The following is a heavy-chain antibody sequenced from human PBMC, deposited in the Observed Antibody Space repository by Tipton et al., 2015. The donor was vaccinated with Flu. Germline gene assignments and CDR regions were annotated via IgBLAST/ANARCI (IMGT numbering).Heavy chain of an antibody. CDR3: ARSPMVRGVPSGYYYYYYGRDV. CDR2: IYYSGST. V-gene: IGHV4-59*07. Sequence: TLSLTCTVSGGSISSYYWSWIRQPPGKGLEWIGYIYYSGSTNYNPSLKSRVTISVDTSKNQFSLTLSSVTAADTAVYYCARSPMVRGVPSGYYYYYYGRDVWGQGTTVTVSS. CDR1: GGSISSYY. D-gene: IGHD3-10*01. J-gene: IGHJ6*02.